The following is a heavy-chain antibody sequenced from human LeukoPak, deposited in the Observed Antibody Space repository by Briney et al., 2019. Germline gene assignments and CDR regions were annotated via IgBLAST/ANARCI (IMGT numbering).Heavy chain of an antibody. J-gene: IGHJ4*02. D-gene: IGHD6-19*01. Sequence: GGSLRLSCAASGFTFGSYGMHWVRQAPGKGLEWVSAISGSGGSTYYADSVKGRFTISRDNSKNTLYLQMNSLRAEDTAVYYCAKRPLGSSGWSGSDYWGQGTLVTVSS. V-gene: IGHV3-23*01. CDR1: GFTFGSYG. CDR3: AKRPLGSSGWSGSDY. CDR2: ISGSGGST.